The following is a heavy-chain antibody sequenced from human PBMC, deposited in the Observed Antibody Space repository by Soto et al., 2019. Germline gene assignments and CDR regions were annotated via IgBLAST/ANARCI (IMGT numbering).Heavy chain of an antibody. J-gene: IGHJ6*02. D-gene: IGHD6-6*01. V-gene: IGHV1-69*13. CDR3: AGVAARHNYHYGMDV. Sequence: APVKVSCKASGGTFSVYLINLVREATGKGLEWMGGIIPIFGTANYAQKFQGRVTITADESTSTAYMELSSLRSEDTAVYYCAGVAARHNYHYGMDVWGQGTTVTVSS. CDR1: GGTFSVYL. CDR2: IIPIFGTA.